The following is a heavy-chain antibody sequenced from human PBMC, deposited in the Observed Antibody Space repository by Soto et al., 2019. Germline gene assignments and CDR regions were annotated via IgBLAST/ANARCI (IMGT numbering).Heavy chain of an antibody. CDR2: IYYSGST. V-gene: IGHV4-61*01. J-gene: IGHJ4*02. Sequence: ETLSLTCTVSGGSVSSGSYYWSWIRQPPGKGLEWIGYIYYSGSTNYNPSLKSRVTISVDTSQNQFSLKLSSVTAADTAVYYCARDYGDSPFDYWGQGTLVTVSS. D-gene: IGHD4-17*01. CDR3: ARDYGDSPFDY. CDR1: GGSVSSGSYY.